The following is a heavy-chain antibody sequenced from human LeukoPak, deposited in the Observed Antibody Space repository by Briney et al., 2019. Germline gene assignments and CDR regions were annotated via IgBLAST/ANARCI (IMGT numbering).Heavy chain of an antibody. D-gene: IGHD3-16*02. Sequence: SETLSLTCTVSGGSISSSSYYWGWIRQPPGKGLEWIGSIYYSGSTYYNSSLKSRVTISVDTSKNQFSLKLSSVTAADTAVYYCARGLTVWGSYRHTYYFDYWGQGTLVTVSS. CDR1: GGSISSSSYY. V-gene: IGHV4-39*07. CDR2: IYYSGST. CDR3: ARGLTVWGSYRHTYYFDY. J-gene: IGHJ4*02.